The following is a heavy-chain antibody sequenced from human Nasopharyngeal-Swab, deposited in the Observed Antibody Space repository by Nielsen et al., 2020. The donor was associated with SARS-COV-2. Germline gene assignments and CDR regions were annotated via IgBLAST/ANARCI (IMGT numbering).Heavy chain of an antibody. D-gene: IGHD6-6*01. V-gene: IGHV3-9*01. Sequence: SLKISCAASGFTFDDYAMHWVRQAPGKGLEWVSGISWNSGSIGYADSVKGRFTISRDNAKNSLYLQMNSLRAEDTAVYYCARVVAAHRSAFDIWGQGTMVTVSS. CDR3: ARVVAAHRSAFDI. J-gene: IGHJ3*02. CDR2: ISWNSGSI. CDR1: GFTFDDYA.